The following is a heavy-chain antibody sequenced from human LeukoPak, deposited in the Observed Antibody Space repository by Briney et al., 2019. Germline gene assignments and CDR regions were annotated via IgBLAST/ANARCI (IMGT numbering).Heavy chain of an antibody. CDR1: GFTFTSSA. V-gene: IGHV1-58*02. CDR2: IVVGSGNT. J-gene: IGHJ5*02. CDR3: AADSSRDGYP. D-gene: IGHD5-24*01. Sequence: VASVKVSCKASGFTFTSSATQWVRQARGQRLEWIGWIVVGSGNTNYAQKFQERVTITRDMSTSTAYMELSSLRSEDTAVYYCAADSSRDGYPWGQGTLVTVSS.